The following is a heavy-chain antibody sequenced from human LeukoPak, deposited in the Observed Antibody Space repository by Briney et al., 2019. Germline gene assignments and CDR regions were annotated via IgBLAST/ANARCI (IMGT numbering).Heavy chain of an antibody. V-gene: IGHV3-7*01. CDR2: IKQDGSEQ. D-gene: IGHD6-19*01. Sequence: GGSLRLSCEASGFDFCNYWMSWVRQTQGNGVGWVANIKQDGSEQYYVGSMKGRFTVSRDNAKNSLSLQMNSLRADDTAVYYCARNSGWSVDYWGQGALVTVSS. CDR1: GFDFCNYW. CDR3: ARNSGWSVDY. J-gene: IGHJ4*02.